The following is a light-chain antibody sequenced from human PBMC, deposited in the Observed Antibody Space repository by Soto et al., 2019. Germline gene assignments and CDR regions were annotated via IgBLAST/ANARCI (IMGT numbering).Light chain of an antibody. CDR3: SSYTSSSTL. CDR2: DVS. Sequence: QSVLTQPASVSGSPGQSITISCTGTSSDVGGYNYVSWYQQLPGKAPKLMIYDVSNRPSGVSNRFSGSKSGNTASLTISGLQVEDEADYYCSSYTSSSTLFGTGTKLTVL. CDR1: SSDVGGYNY. J-gene: IGLJ1*01. V-gene: IGLV2-14*01.